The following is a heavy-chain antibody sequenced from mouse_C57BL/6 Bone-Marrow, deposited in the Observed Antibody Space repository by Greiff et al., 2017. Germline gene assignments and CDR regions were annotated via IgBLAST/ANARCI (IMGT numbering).Heavy chain of an antibody. J-gene: IGHJ4*01. D-gene: IGHD2-1*01. CDR2: SRNKANDYTT. CDR3: ARDAGGNSPMDY. CDR1: GFTFSDFY. Sequence: DVMLVESGGGLVQSGRSLRLSCATSGFTFSDFYMEWVRQAPGKGLEWIAASRNKANDYTTEYSASVKGRFIVSRDTSQSILYLQMNALRAEDTAIYYCARDAGGNSPMDYWGQGTSVTVSS. V-gene: IGHV7-1*01.